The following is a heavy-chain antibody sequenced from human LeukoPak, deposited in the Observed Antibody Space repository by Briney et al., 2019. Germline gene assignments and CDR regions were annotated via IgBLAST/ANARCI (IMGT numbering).Heavy chain of an antibody. CDR3: ARDISYCSSTSCYTGFDP. CDR1: GGTFSSYA. CDR2: IIPILGIA. J-gene: IGHJ5*02. V-gene: IGHV1-69*04. D-gene: IGHD2-2*02. Sequence: SVKVSCKASGGTFSSYAISWVRQAPGQGLEWMGRIIPILGIANYAQKFQGRVTITADKSTSTAYMELSSLRSEDTAVYYCARDISYCSSTSCYTGFDPWGQGTLVTVSS.